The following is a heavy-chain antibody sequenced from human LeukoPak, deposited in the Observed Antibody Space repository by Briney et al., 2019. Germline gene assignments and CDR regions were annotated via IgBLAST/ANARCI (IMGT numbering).Heavy chain of an antibody. V-gene: IGHV3-23*01. CDR1: GFTFSSYG. CDR2: ISGSGGST. Sequence: GGSLRLSCAASGFTFSSYGMSWVCQAPEKGLEWVSGISGSGGSTYYADSVKGRFTISRDNSKNTLYLQMNSLRAVDTGTYYCAKGMGAYCDGDCSSRILDFWGQGILVTVSS. CDR3: AKGMGAYCDGDCSSRILDF. J-gene: IGHJ4*02. D-gene: IGHD2-21*02.